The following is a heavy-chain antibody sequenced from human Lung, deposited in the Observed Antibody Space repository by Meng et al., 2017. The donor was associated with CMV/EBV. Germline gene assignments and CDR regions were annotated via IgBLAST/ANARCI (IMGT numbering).Heavy chain of an antibody. CDR1: GFRFSTYS. D-gene: IGHD2-21*01. Sequence: GGSXRLXCAASGFRFSTYSMSWVRQAPGKGLEWLASINRDGSEKDYVDSVKGRFTISRDNAKNSLYLVMNSLRAEDTAAYYCASLFCGPTTCYYFDWWGQGTLVTVSS. J-gene: IGHJ4*02. CDR3: ASLFCGPTTCYYFDW. CDR2: INRDGSEK. V-gene: IGHV3-7*01.